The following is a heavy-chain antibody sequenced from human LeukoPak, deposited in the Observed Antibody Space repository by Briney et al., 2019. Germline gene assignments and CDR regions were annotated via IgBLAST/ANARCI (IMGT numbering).Heavy chain of an antibody. Sequence: SETLSLTCAVYGGSFSGYYWSWIRQPPGKGLEWIGEINHSGSTNYNPSLKSRVTISVDTSKNQFSLKLSSVTAADTAVYYCARGVQLDYWGQGTLVTVSS. D-gene: IGHD5-18*01. CDR3: ARGVQLDY. J-gene: IGHJ4*02. CDR2: INHSGST. CDR1: GGSFSGYY. V-gene: IGHV4-34*01.